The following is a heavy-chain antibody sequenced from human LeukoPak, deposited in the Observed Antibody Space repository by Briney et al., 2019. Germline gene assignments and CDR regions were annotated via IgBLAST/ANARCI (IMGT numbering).Heavy chain of an antibody. J-gene: IGHJ3*02. V-gene: IGHV1-18*01. CDR3: ARDFDCTSTVCNDVFGI. D-gene: IGHD2/OR15-2a*01. CDR2: VSGSSGHT. Sequence: ASVTVSCTASGYTFTTFGISWVRQAPGQGLEWMGWVSGSSGHTNYARQLQGRVIMTTDTSTTTAYMELRSLRSDDTAVYYCARDFDCTSTVCNDVFGIWGQGTMVTVSS. CDR1: GYTFTTFG.